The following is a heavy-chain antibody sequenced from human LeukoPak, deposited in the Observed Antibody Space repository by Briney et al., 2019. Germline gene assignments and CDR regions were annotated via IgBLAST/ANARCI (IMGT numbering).Heavy chain of an antibody. CDR2: IHTSGIT. V-gene: IGHV4-4*07. CDR3: AGDPISVTVTGDYYFDY. J-gene: IGHJ4*02. D-gene: IGHD7-27*01. Sequence: SDTLSLTCTLSGPSINNYYWTWIRQPAGEGLEWIVRIHTSGITNYNPSRKGRVTISLDKPKNLFSLKLNSVTAADTAVYCCAGDPISVTVTGDYYFDYWGRGTLVTVSS. CDR1: GPSINNYY.